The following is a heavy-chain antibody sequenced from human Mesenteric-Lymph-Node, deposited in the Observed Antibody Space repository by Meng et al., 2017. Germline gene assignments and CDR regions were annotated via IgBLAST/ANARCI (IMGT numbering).Heavy chain of an antibody. D-gene: IGHD5-24*01. CDR3: AKYTRVERDAFDI. J-gene: IGHJ3*02. Sequence: SETLSLTCTVSGGSISSYYWSWIRQPPGKGLEWIGHVYDSGSTNYNPSLKSRITISVDMSKNQFSLKMRSVTAADTAVYYCAKYTRVERDAFDIWGQGTKVTVSS. V-gene: IGHV4-59*03. CDR2: VYDSGST. CDR1: GGSISSYY.